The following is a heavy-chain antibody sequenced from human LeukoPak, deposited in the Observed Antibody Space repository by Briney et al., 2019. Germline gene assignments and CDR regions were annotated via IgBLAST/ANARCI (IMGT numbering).Heavy chain of an antibody. CDR2: IGSSSSII. CDR3: ARGPVTKFEI. V-gene: IGHV3-48*01. Sequence: GGSLRLSCGASGFTFNSYSMNWVRQAPGKGLEWVSYIGSSSSIISYADSVKGRFTISRDNAKNSLYLQMNSLRAEDTAVYYCARGPVTKFEIWGQGTILTVSS. D-gene: IGHD4-17*01. J-gene: IGHJ3*02. CDR1: GFTFNSYS.